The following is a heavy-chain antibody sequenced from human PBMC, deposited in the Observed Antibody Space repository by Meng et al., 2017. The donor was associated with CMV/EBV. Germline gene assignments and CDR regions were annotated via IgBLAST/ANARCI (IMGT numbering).Heavy chain of an antibody. CDR3: AKGWELPPFDY. Sequence: GQLLGAGGGLVRPGGFLGLSCAAAGFTFSSYAMSWVRQAPGKGLEWVSAISGSGGSTYYADSVKGRFTISRDNSKNTLYLQMNSLRAEDTAVYYCAKGWELPPFDYWGQGTLVTVSS. J-gene: IGHJ4*02. CDR2: ISGSGGST. D-gene: IGHD2-15*01. CDR1: GFTFSSYA. V-gene: IGHV3-23*01.